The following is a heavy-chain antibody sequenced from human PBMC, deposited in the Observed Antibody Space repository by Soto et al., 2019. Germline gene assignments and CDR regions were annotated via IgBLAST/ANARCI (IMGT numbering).Heavy chain of an antibody. CDR2: INHSGST. V-gene: IGHV4-34*01. D-gene: IGHD5-12*01. CDR1: GWSFSGYY. J-gene: IGHJ4*02. Sequence: SKTLSLTCAVYGWSFSGYYWSWTRQPPGKGLEWIGEINHSGSTNYNPSLKSRVTISVDTSKNQFSLKLSSVTAADTAVYYCARHGARRGYSYRGYSGYRGYFDYWGQGTLVTVSS. CDR3: ARHGARRGYSYRGYSGYRGYFDY.